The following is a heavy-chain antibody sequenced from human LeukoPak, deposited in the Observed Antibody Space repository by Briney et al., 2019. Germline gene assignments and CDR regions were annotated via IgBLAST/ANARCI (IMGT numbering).Heavy chain of an antibody. J-gene: IGHJ4*02. CDR2: IYYSGST. V-gene: IGHV4-39*01. CDR1: GGSISSSSDY. Sequence: SETLSLTCTVSGGSISSSSDYWGWGRQPPGKGLEWIGSIYYSGSTYYNPSLKSRVTISVDTSKNQFSLKLSSVTAADTAVYYCARQFGYSSGCFVYWGREPWSPSPQ. D-gene: IGHD6-19*01. CDR3: ARQFGYSSGCFVY.